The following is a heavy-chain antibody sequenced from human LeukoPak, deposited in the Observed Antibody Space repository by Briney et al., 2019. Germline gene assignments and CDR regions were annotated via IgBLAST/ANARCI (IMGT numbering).Heavy chain of an antibody. D-gene: IGHD3-16*02. CDR2: INSDGNKT. CDR1: GFTLSNYW. V-gene: IGHV3-74*01. Sequence: GGSLRLSCAASGFTLSNYWMHCVRQAPGKGLVWVSRINSDGNKTSYADSVKGRLTISRDNAKNTLNLQMNSLRAEDTAVYYCAREPQEPLTFGGVIASQFFDYWGQGTLVTVSS. J-gene: IGHJ4*02. CDR3: AREPQEPLTFGGVIASQFFDY.